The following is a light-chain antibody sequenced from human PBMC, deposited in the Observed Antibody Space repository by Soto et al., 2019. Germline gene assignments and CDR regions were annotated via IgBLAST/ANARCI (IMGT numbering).Light chain of an antibody. CDR3: QQVNSYPLT. Sequence: DSQLTQSPSFLSASVGDRVTITCRASQGISTYLAWYQQKPGKAPKLLIYAASTLQSEVPSRFSGSGSGTEFTLTISSLQPEDFATYYCQQVNSYPLTFGGGTQVQSK. V-gene: IGKV1-9*01. CDR1: QGISTY. J-gene: IGKJ4*01. CDR2: AAS.